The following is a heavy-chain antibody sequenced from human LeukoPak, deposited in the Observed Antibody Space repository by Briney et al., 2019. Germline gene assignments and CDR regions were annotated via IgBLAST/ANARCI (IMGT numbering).Heavy chain of an antibody. J-gene: IGHJ6*03. CDR1: GYTFTSYY. V-gene: IGHV1-46*01. Sequence: SVKVSCKASGYTFTSYYMHWVRQAPGQGLEWMGIINPSGGSTSYAQKFQGRVTMTRDTSTSTVYMELSSLRSEDTAVYYCASPLYGDYGYYYYYMDVWGKGTTVTVSS. CDR2: INPSGGST. CDR3: ASPLYGDYGYYYYYMDV. D-gene: IGHD4-17*01.